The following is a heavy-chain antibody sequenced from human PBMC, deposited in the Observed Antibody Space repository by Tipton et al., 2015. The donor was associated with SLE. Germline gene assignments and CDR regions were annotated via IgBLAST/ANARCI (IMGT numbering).Heavy chain of an antibody. J-gene: IGHJ4*02. Sequence: GLVKPSGTLSLTCTVSGASISSLYWSWIRQPPGKGLEWIGCISYSGSTNYNPSLRSRVTLSIDTSKNQFSLKVTSVTASDTAVYYCARGGGDSSSCQDFDHWGQGNSVTVSS. CDR2: ISYSGST. CDR3: ARGGGDSSSCQDFDH. CDR1: GASISSLY. D-gene: IGHD6-13*01. V-gene: IGHV4-59*11.